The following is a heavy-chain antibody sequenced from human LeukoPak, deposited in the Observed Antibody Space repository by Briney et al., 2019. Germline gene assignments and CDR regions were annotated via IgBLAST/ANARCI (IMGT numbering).Heavy chain of an antibody. D-gene: IGHD6-19*01. V-gene: IGHV1-18*01. CDR2: ISTDSGDT. CDR3: ATHFIAVSNYYGMDV. J-gene: IGHJ6*02. CDR1: GYTFTSYG. Sequence: GASVKVSCKASGYTFTSYGNSWVRQAPGQGLEWMGWISTDSGDTTYAHNLQGRVTMTTDTFTSTAYMELRSLRSDDTAVYYCATHFIAVSNYYGMDVWGQGTTVTVSS.